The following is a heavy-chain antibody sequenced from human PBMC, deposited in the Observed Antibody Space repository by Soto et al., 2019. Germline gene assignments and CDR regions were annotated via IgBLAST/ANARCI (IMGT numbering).Heavy chain of an antibody. V-gene: IGHV4-39*02. J-gene: IGHJ4*02. D-gene: IGHD3-9*01. Sequence: QVHLQESGPGLVKPSETLSLTCSVSGDSISRRNYFWGWVRQPPGKGLEWIASVSYSGSTYYNPSRKSRVTISVDTSKNHFSLNLCSATAADPALCFCAGRADDDILADFWCPGTLVT. CDR3: AGRADDDILADF. CDR1: GDSISRRNYF. CDR2: VSYSGST.